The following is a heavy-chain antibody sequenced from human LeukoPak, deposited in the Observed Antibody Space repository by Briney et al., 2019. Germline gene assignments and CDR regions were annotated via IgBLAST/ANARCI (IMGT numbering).Heavy chain of an antibody. V-gene: IGHV1-69*05. CDR2: IIPIFGTA. Sequence: ASVKVSCKASGGTFSSYAICWVRQAPGQGLEWMGGIIPIFGTANYAQKFQGRVTITTDESTSTAYMELSSLRSEDAVVYYCARPSGSIQGSFDYWGQGTLVTVSS. CDR3: ARPSGSIQGSFDY. J-gene: IGHJ4*02. CDR1: GGTFSSYA. D-gene: IGHD5-18*01.